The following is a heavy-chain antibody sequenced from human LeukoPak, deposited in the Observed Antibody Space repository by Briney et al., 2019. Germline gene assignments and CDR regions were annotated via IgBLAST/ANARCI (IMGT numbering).Heavy chain of an antibody. CDR2: INHSGST. J-gene: IGHJ3*02. CDR1: GGSFSGYY. V-gene: IGHV4-34*01. Sequence: PEALSLTCAVYGGSFSGYYWSWIRQPPGKGLEWIGEINHSGSTNYNPSLKSRVTISVDTSKNQFSLKLSSVTAADTAVYYCARRKSSLASCGGDCYPGAFDIWGQGTMVTVSS. D-gene: IGHD2-21*01. CDR3: ARRKSSLASCGGDCYPGAFDI.